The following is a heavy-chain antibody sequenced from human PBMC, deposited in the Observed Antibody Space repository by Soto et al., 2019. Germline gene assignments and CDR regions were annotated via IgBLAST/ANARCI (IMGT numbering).Heavy chain of an antibody. J-gene: IGHJ6*02. V-gene: IGHV3-33*01. D-gene: IGHD5-12*01. Sequence: QVQLVESGGGVVQPGRSLRLSCAASGFTFSSYGMHWVRQAPGKGLERVAVIWYDGSKKYYADSVKGRFTISRDTSKNTLYLQMNSLRAEDTAVYYCARDYEGYYYYGMDVWGQGTTVTVSS. CDR1: GFTFSSYG. CDR2: IWYDGSKK. CDR3: ARDYEGYYYYGMDV.